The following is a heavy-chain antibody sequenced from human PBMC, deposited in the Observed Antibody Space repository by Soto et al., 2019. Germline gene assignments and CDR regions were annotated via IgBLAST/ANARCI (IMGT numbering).Heavy chain of an antibody. J-gene: IGHJ5*02. CDR2: IYSGGST. CDR1: GFTVSSNY. V-gene: IGHV3-66*01. Sequence: EVQLVESGGGLVQPGGSLRLSCAASGFTVSSNYMSWVRQAPGKGLEWVSVIYSGGSTYYADSVKGRFTISRDNSKNTLYLQMTSLRAEDTAVYYCARWQWVYSSSWYDQNTWFDPWGQGTLVTASS. CDR3: ARWQWVYSSSWYDQNTWFDP. D-gene: IGHD6-13*01.